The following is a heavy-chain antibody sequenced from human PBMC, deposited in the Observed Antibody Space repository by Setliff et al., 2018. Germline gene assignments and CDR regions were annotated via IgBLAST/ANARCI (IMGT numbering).Heavy chain of an antibody. CDR2: INHSGST. Sequence: SETLSLTCAVYGGSFSGYYWSWIRQPSGKGLGWIGEINHSGSTNYNPSLKSRVTISVDTSKNQFSLKLSSVTAADTAVYYCTRGPDGYTYQGAFNIWGQGTMVTVSS. J-gene: IGHJ3*02. D-gene: IGHD5-12*01. CDR3: TRGPDGYTYQGAFNI. CDR1: GGSFSGYY. V-gene: IGHV4-34*01.